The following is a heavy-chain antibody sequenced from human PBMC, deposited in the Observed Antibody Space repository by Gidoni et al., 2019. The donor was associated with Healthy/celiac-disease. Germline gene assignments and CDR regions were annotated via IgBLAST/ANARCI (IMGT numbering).Heavy chain of an antibody. J-gene: IGHJ4*02. V-gene: IGHV3-23*01. CDR2: NSGSGGST. CDR3: AKWGKTGDFGRY. D-gene: IGHD7-27*01. CDR1: GFTFSSSA. Sequence: EVQLLESGGGLVQPGGSLRLSCADSGFTFSSSAMIWVRQAPGKGLEWVSANSGSGGSTYYADSVKGRFTISRDNSKNTLYLQMNSLRAEDTAVYYCAKWGKTGDFGRYWGQGTLVTVSS.